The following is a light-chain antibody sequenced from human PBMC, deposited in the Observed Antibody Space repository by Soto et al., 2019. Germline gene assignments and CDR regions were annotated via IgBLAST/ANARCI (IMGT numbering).Light chain of an antibody. CDR2: EVR. CDR3: SADTARSPLV. J-gene: IGLJ3*02. CDR1: MRDVGAYNL. V-gene: IGLV2-14*01. Sequence: QSALTQPASVSGSAGQSITISCSGTMRDVGAYNLVSWYQQHPGTAPNLIIYEVRNRPSGLSSRFSGSRSGNTASLTITGLQSEDEGDYYCSADTARSPLVFGGGTKLTVL.